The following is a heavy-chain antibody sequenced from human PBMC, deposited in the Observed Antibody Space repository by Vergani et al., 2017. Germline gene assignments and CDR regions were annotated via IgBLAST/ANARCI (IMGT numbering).Heavy chain of an antibody. V-gene: IGHV1-69*08. D-gene: IGHD6-13*01. J-gene: IGHJ5*02. CDR3: AREDRKVAALQDWFDP. Sequence: QVQLVQSGAEVKKPGSSVKVSCKASGGTFSSYTISWVRQAPGQGREWMGRIIPILGIANYAQKFQGRVTITADKSTSTAYMELSSLRSEDTAVYYCAREDRKVAALQDWFDPWGQGTLVTVSS. CDR1: GGTFSSYT. CDR2: IIPILGIA.